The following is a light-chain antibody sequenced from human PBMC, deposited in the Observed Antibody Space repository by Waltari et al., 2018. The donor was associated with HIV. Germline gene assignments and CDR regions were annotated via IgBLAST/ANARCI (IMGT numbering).Light chain of an antibody. CDR3: TSYTTINTYV. Sequence: QSALTQPASVSGSPGQSLTISCTGTSSDVGGYNHVSWYQQHPAKAPKVIIYDVSNRPSGVSNRFSGSQSGNTASLTISGLQAEDEADYYGTSYTTINTYVFGTGTKVTVL. J-gene: IGLJ1*01. CDR2: DVS. CDR1: SSDVGGYNH. V-gene: IGLV2-14*03.